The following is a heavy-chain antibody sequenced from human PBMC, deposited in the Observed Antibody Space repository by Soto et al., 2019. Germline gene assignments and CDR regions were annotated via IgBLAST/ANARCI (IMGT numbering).Heavy chain of an antibody. Sequence: QVQLQESGPGLVKPSETLSLTCTVSGGSISSYYWSWIRQPPGKGLEWIGYIYYSGSTNYNPSLKSRVTISVDTSTNQFSLKLSSVTAADTAVYYCARERRQWLDGWYYYYMDVWGKGTTVTVSS. CDR1: GGSISSYY. CDR2: IYYSGST. D-gene: IGHD6-19*01. V-gene: IGHV4-59*01. J-gene: IGHJ6*03. CDR3: ARERRQWLDGWYYYYMDV.